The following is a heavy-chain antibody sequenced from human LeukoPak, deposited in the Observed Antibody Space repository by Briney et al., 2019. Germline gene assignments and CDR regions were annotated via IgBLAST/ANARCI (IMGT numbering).Heavy chain of an antibody. CDR3: ARDFTPYYYDSSGYWSGRFDP. V-gene: IGHV1-46*01. Sequence: ASVKVPCKASGYTFTSYYIHWVRQAPGQGLEWMGIINPSGGSTSYAQKFQGRVTMTRDTSTSTVYMELSSLRSEDTAVYYCARDFTPYYYDSSGYWSGRFDPWGQGTLVTVSS. CDR1: GYTFTSYY. D-gene: IGHD3-22*01. CDR2: INPSGGST. J-gene: IGHJ5*02.